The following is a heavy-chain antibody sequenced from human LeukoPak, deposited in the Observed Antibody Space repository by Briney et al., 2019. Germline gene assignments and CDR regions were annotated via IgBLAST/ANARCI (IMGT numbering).Heavy chain of an antibody. J-gene: IGHJ4*02. CDR3: ARGLVVVAARALYFDY. Sequence: GGSLRLSCAASGFTFSSYSMNWVRQAPGKGLEWVSSISSSSSYIYYADSVKGRFTISRDNAKNSLYLQMNSLRAEDTAVYYCARGLVVVAARALYFDYWGQGTLVTVSS. CDR2: ISSSSSYI. CDR1: GFTFSSYS. V-gene: IGHV3-21*01. D-gene: IGHD2-15*01.